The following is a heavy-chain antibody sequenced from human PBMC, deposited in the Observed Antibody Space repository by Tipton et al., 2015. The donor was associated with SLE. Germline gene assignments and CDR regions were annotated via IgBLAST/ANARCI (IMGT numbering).Heavy chain of an antibody. J-gene: IGHJ4*02. CDR3: SRDPRDGNDY. V-gene: IGHV3-7*01. CDR2: IEQDGSET. CDR1: GFTISTYW. Sequence: SLRLSCAASGFTISTYWMTWVRQAPGKGLEWVANIEQDGSETYYGDSVKGRFTISRDNARNSLYLHMNNVRSEDTAVYYCSRDPRDGNDYWGQGTLVTVSS.